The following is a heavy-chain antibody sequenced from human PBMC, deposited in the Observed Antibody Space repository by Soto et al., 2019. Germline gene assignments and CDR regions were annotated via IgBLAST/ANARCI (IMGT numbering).Heavy chain of an antibody. CDR1: GFTFGDYA. V-gene: IGHV3-48*01. D-gene: IGHD6-13*01. CDR3: ARGLGSSWFFL. CDR2: IGSTSSPI. J-gene: IGHJ5*02. Sequence: GGSLRLSCTASGFTFGDYAMSWFRQAPGKGLEWVSYIGSTSSPIKYADSVKGRFTISRDNAKKSLYLQMTSLRVEDTAVYYCARGLGSSWFFLWGQGVLVTVSS.